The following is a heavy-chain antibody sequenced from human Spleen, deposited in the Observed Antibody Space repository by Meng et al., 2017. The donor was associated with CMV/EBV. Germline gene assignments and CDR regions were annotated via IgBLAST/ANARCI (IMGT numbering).Heavy chain of an antibody. V-gene: IGHV1-2*02. D-gene: IGHD2-2*02. CDR3: ARNGVPAAIAGPEYFDY. J-gene: IGHJ4*02. Sequence: ASVKVSCKASEYTFTDYYMHWVRQAPGQGLEWMGWINPNSGGTNYAQKFQGRVTMTRDTSISTDYMELSRLTSDDTAVYYCARNGVPAAIAGPEYFDYWGQGTLVTVSS. CDR2: INPNSGGT. CDR1: EYTFTDYY.